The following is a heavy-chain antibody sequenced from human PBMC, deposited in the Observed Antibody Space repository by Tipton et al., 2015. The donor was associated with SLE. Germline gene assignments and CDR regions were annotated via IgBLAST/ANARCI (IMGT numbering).Heavy chain of an antibody. CDR1: GGSFSNNY. J-gene: IGHJ6*03. D-gene: IGHD3-22*01. Sequence: LRLSCAVYGGSFSNNYWWGWVRQPPGKGLEWIGEISDSGSTNYNPSLKSRVTISVDTSKNQFSLKLSSVTAADTAVYYCAREVRYYYDSSGYLGYYYYMDVWGKGTTVTVSS. CDR2: ISDSGST. V-gene: IGHV4-34*01. CDR3: AREVRYYYDSSGYLGYYYYMDV.